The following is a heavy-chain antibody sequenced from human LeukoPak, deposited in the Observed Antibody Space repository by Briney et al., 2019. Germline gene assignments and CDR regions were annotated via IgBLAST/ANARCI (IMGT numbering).Heavy chain of an antibody. V-gene: IGHV3-74*01. CDR2: INLDGTET. J-gene: IGHJ4*02. D-gene: IGHD1-26*01. CDR1: GFTFRNNW. Sequence: GGSLRLSCTASGFTFRNNWMHWVRQAPGKGLIWVSRINLDGTETTYADSVKGRFTISRDNAKNTLYLQMNSLRAEGTAVYYCAKYIIVGGAESPLFDYWGQGTLVTVSS. CDR3: AKYIIVGGAESPLFDY.